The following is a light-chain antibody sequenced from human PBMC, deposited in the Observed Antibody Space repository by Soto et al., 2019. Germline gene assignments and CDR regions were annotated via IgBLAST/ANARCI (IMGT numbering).Light chain of an antibody. CDR1: SGHSNYA. J-gene: IGLJ2*01. CDR3: QTWGSGIVV. Sequence: QPVLTQSPSASASRGASVKLXCTLSSGHSNYAIAWHQQQSEKGPRYLMKLNSDGSHSKGDGIPDRFSGSSSGAERYLTISSLQSEDEADYYCQTWGSGIVVFGGGTKVTVL. CDR2: LNSDGSH. V-gene: IGLV4-69*01.